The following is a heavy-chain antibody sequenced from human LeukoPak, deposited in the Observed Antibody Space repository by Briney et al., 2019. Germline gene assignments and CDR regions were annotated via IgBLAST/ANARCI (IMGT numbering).Heavy chain of an antibody. J-gene: IGHJ4*02. Sequence: PGGSLGLSCAASGFTFSSYWMSWVRQAPGKGLEWVANIKQDGSEKYYVDSVKGRFTISRDNAKNSLYLQMNSLRAEDTAVYYCARDGYSGYDRSGYWGQGTLVTVSS. CDR1: GFTFSSYW. CDR3: ARDGYSGYDRSGY. V-gene: IGHV3-7*01. CDR2: IKQDGSEK. D-gene: IGHD5-12*01.